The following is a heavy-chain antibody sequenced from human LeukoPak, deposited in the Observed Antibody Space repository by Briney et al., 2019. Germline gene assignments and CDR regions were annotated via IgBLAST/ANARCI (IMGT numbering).Heavy chain of an antibody. J-gene: IGHJ4*01. CDR3: ARDHGIPGSGSYRFDY. D-gene: IGHD3-10*01. V-gene: IGHV3-21*06. CDR1: GFTFSPHY. Sequence: PGGSLRLSCAASGFTFSPHYMDWVRQAPGKGLEWVSSISSSSSYIYYADSVKGRFTISRDYAKNLLYLQMNSLRIEDTAVYYCARDHGIPGSGSYRFDYWGHGTLVTVSS. CDR2: ISSSSSYI.